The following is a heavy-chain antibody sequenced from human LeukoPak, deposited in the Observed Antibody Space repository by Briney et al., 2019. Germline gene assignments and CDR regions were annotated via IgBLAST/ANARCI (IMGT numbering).Heavy chain of an antibody. J-gene: IGHJ4*01. D-gene: IGHD3/OR15-3a*01. CDR1: GFSFSNYG. CDR3: ERDPSDYEWQRDWYRDF. Sequence: GGSLTLSCAASGFSFSNYGMSWFRQAPGKGLEWVSTINTRADETHYADSVRGRFTIFRDNSKSTLALHMSNLRVEDTAVYYCERDPSDYEWQRDWYRDFWGRGSQVTVSS. CDR2: INTRADET. V-gene: IGHV3-23*01.